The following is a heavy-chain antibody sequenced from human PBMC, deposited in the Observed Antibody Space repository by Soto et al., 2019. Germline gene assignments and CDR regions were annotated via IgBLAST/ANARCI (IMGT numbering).Heavy chain of an antibody. CDR3: ARTIGGASPLYLDY. D-gene: IGHD2-15*01. J-gene: IGHJ4*02. CDR2: IYTGGLT. CDR1: GFIVSSNY. Sequence: EVQLVESGGALVQPGGSLRLSCAASGFIVSSNYMNWVRQAPGKGLEWVSVIYTGGLTSYADSVKGRFTISRDSSKNTLYLQMNSLRTEDTAVYYCARTIGGASPLYLDYWGQGTLVSVSS. V-gene: IGHV3-66*01.